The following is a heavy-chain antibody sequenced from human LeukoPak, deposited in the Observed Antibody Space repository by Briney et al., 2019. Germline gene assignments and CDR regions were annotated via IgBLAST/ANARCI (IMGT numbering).Heavy chain of an antibody. V-gene: IGHV4-30-2*01. D-gene: IGHD3-22*01. CDR1: GGSISSGGYS. Sequence: PSQTLPLTCAVSGGSISSGGYSWSWIRQPPGKGLGWIGYIYHSGSTYYNPSLKSRVTISVDRSKNQFSLKLSSVTAADTAVYYCARGSSYYYDSSGYYVDYWGQGTLVTVSS. CDR2: IYHSGST. J-gene: IGHJ4*02. CDR3: ARGSSYYYDSSGYYVDY.